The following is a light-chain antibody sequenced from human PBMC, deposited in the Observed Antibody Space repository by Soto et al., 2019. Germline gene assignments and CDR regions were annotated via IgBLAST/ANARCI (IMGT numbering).Light chain of an antibody. CDR1: QSFANNY. V-gene: IGKV3-20*01. Sequence: EIVLTQSPGTLSLSPGEIATLSCLASQSFANNYVCWYKQRHCQATRLLVYGAALRATGITDRFSGSGYGTDFAFTISRLEAEDFSVYYCQQDGNSTQTFLHGTKVDI. CDR3: QQDGNSTQT. J-gene: IGKJ1*01. CDR2: GAA.